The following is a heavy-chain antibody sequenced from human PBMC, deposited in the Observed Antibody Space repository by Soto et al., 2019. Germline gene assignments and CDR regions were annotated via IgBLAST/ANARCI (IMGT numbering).Heavy chain of an antibody. CDR1: GGSISSYY. J-gene: IGHJ5*02. CDR3: ARGDYDFLTGYYPSWFDP. Sequence: SETLSLTCTVSGGSISSYYWSWIRQPPGKGLEWIGYIYYSGSTNYNPSLKSRVTISVDTSKNQFSLKLSSVTAADTAVYYCARGDYDFLTGYYPSWFDPWGQGTLVTVS. CDR2: IYYSGST. V-gene: IGHV4-59*01. D-gene: IGHD3-9*01.